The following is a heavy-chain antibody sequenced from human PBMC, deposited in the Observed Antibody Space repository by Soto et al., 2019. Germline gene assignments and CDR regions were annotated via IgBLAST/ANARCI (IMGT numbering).Heavy chain of an antibody. J-gene: IGHJ4*02. D-gene: IGHD3-3*01. CDR1: GFTFSSYA. Sequence: GGSLRLSCAASGFTFSSYAMSWVRQAPGKGLEWVSAISGSGGSTYYADSVKGRFTISRDNSKNTLYLQMNSLRAEDTAVYYCAKVPLLRFLEWLPPYYFDYWGQGTLVTVSS. V-gene: IGHV3-23*01. CDR3: AKVPLLRFLEWLPPYYFDY. CDR2: ISGSGGST.